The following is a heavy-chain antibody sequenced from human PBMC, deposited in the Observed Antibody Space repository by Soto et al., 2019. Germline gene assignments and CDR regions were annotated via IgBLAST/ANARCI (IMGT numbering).Heavy chain of an antibody. CDR2: INHSGST. V-gene: IGHV4-34*01. CDR1: GGSFSGYY. Sequence: LSLTCAVYGGSFSGYYWSWIRQPPGKGLEWIGEINHSGSTNYNPSLKSRVTISVDTSKNQFSLKLSSVTAADTAVYYCARARWSADALDIWGQGTMVTVSS. J-gene: IGHJ3*02. D-gene: IGHD2-15*01. CDR3: ARARWSADALDI.